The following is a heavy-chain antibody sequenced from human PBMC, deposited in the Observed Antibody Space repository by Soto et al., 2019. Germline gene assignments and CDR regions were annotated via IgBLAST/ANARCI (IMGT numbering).Heavy chain of an antibody. Sequence: EVQLVESGGGLVKPGGSLRLSCAASGFTFSSYSMNWVRQAPGKGLEWVSSISSSSSYIYYADSVKGRFTISRDNAKNSLYLQMNSLRAEDTAVYYCARSGYSYDSGPFDYWGQGTLVTVSS. CDR3: ARSGYSYDSGPFDY. D-gene: IGHD5-18*01. V-gene: IGHV3-21*01. CDR2: ISSSSSYI. J-gene: IGHJ4*02. CDR1: GFTFSSYS.